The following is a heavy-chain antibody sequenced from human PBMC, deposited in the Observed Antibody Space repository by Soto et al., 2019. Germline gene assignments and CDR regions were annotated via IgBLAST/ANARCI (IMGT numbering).Heavy chain of an antibody. CDR2: ISYDGSNK. J-gene: IGHJ6*02. CDR1: GSTFSSYG. Sequence: GGSLRLSCAASGSTFSSYGMHWVRQAPGKGLEWVAVISYDGSNKYYADSVKGRFTISRDNSKNTLYLQMNSLRAEDTAVYYCAKAQSVGATDYYYYGMDVWGQGTTVTVSS. D-gene: IGHD1-26*01. CDR3: AKAQSVGATDYYYYGMDV. V-gene: IGHV3-30*18.